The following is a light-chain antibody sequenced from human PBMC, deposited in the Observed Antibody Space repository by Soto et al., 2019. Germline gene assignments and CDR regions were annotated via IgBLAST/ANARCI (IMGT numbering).Light chain of an antibody. CDR1: SSDVGDYNY. Sequence: QSALTQPASVSGSPGQSITISCTGISSDVGDYNYVSWYQHHPGKAPKLIISDVSNRPSGVSNRFSGSKSANTASLTISGLQAEDEADYYCSSYTSSSTLNVLFGGGTKLTVL. CDR2: DVS. V-gene: IGLV2-14*03. J-gene: IGLJ2*01. CDR3: SSYTSSSTLNVL.